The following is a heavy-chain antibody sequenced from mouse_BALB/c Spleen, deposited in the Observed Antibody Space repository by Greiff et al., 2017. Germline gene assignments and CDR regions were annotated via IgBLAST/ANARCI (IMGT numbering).Heavy chain of an antibody. D-gene: IGHD1-1*01. Sequence: EVKLVESGGGLVKPGGSLKLSCAASGFTFSSYTMSWVRQTPEKRLEWVATISSGGSYTYYPDSVKGRFTISRDNAKNTLYLQMSSLKSEDTAMYYCTRERDYGSSFDYWGQGTTLTVSS. CDR3: TRERDYGSSFDY. J-gene: IGHJ2*01. CDR1: GFTFSSYT. CDR2: ISSGGSYT. V-gene: IGHV5-6-4*01.